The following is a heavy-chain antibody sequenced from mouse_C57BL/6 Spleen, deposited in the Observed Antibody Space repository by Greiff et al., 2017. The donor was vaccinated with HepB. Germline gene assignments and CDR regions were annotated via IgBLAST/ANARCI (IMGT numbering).Heavy chain of an antibody. J-gene: IGHJ3*01. V-gene: IGHV5-16*01. Sequence: EVQLVESEGGLVQPGSSMKLSCTASGFTFSDYYMAWVRQVPEKGLEWVANINYDGSSTYYLDSLKSRFIISRDNAKNILYLQMSSLKSEDTATYYCANWDGAWFAYWGQGTLVTVSA. CDR2: INYDGSST. CDR1: GFTFSDYY. D-gene: IGHD4-1*01. CDR3: ANWDGAWFAY.